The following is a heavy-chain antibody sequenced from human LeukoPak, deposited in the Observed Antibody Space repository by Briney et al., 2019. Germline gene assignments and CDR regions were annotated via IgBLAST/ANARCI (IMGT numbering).Heavy chain of an antibody. CDR1: GFTFSSYA. V-gene: IGHV3-23*01. CDR2: ISGSGGST. J-gene: IGHJ6*02. D-gene: IGHD6-13*01. Sequence: NPGGSLRLSCAASGFTFSSYAMSWVRQAPGKGLEWVSAISGSGGSTYYADSVKGRFTISRDNSKNTLYLQMNSLRAEDTAVYYCAKDPGISSWYPGDYGMDVWGQGTTVTVSS. CDR3: AKDPGISSWYPGDYGMDV.